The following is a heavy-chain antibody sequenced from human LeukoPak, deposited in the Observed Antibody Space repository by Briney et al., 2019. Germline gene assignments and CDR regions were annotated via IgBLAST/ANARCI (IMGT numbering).Heavy chain of an antibody. CDR3: ARAVDWGSADY. CDR1: GGSISSSSYY. D-gene: IGHD3/OR15-3a*01. Sequence: PSETLSLTCTVSGGSISSSSYYWGWIRQPPGKGLEWIGNIYYSGSTNYNPSLKSRVTISVDTSKNQFSLKLSSVTAADTAVYYCARAVDWGSADYWGQGTLVTVSS. V-gene: IGHV4-39*07. J-gene: IGHJ4*02. CDR2: IYYSGST.